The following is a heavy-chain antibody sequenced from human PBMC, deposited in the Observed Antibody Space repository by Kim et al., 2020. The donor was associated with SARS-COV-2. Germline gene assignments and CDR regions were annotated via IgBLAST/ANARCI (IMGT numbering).Heavy chain of an antibody. CDR2: IYTSGST. CDR1: GGSISSYY. D-gene: IGHD3-3*01. Sequence: SETLSLTCTVSGGSISSYYWSWIRQPAGKGLEWIGRIYTSGSTNYNPSLKSRVTMSVDTSKNQFSLKLSSVTAADTAVYYCAREGGELYYDFWSGYYTPQYYYGMDVWGQGTTVTVSS. J-gene: IGHJ6*02. CDR3: AREGGELYYDFWSGYYTPQYYYGMDV. V-gene: IGHV4-4*07.